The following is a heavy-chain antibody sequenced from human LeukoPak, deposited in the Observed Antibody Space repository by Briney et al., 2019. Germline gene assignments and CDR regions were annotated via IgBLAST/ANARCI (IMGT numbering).Heavy chain of an antibody. CDR2: IYYSGST. Sequence: SETLSLTCTVSGGSISSSSYYWGWIRQPPGKGLEWIGSIYYSGSTYYNPSLKSRVTISVDTSKNQFSLKLSSVTAADTAVYYCARLISQWELPHYYYYYYMDVWGKGTTVTVSS. CDR3: ARLISQWELPHYYYYYYMDV. J-gene: IGHJ6*03. V-gene: IGHV4-39*01. CDR1: GGSISSSSYY. D-gene: IGHD1-26*01.